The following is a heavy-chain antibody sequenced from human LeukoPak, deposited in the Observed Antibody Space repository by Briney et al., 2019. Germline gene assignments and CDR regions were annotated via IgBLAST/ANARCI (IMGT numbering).Heavy chain of an antibody. CDR2: IYYSGST. Sequence: SETLSLTCTVSGGSISSSSYYWGWIRQPPGKGLEWIGSIYYSGSTYYNPSLKSRVTISVDTSKNQFSLKLSSVTAADTAVYYCARHGRLGGFDIWGQGTMVTVSS. CDR3: ARHGRLGGFDI. CDR1: GGSISSSSYY. J-gene: IGHJ3*02. V-gene: IGHV4-39*01. D-gene: IGHD5-12*01.